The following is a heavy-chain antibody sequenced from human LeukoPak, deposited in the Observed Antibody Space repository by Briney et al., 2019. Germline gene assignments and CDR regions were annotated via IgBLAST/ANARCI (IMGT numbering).Heavy chain of an antibody. J-gene: IGHJ4*02. V-gene: IGHV3-23*01. Sequence: GGSLRLSCAASGFTFSSYAMSWVRQAPGKGLEWVSAISGSGGSTYYADSVKGRFTISRDNSKNTLYLQMNSLRAEDTAVYYCAKGGTAYYYGSGSYFRFDYWGQGTLVTVSS. CDR1: GFTFSSYA. CDR3: AKGGTAYYYGSGSYFRFDY. D-gene: IGHD3-10*01. CDR2: ISGSGGST.